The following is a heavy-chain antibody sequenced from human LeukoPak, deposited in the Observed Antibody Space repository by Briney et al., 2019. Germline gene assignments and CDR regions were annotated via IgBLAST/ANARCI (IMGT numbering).Heavy chain of an antibody. CDR3: AKDGSMPWGHYTDV. CDR2: ISTSSSYI. CDR1: GFTFSSYS. Sequence: GGSLRLSCVASGFTFSSYSMNWVRQAPGKGLEWVSFISTSSSYIYYADSVKGRFTISRDNAKNSLYLEMNSLRAEDTAVYYCAKDGSMPWGHYTDVWGKGTTVTISS. J-gene: IGHJ6*03. D-gene: IGHD2/OR15-2a*01. V-gene: IGHV3-21*01.